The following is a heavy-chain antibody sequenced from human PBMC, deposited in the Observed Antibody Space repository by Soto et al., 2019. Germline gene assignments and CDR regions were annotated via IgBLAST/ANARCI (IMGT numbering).Heavy chain of an antibody. CDR2: ISGSGGRT. V-gene: IGHV3-23*01. Sequence: GGSLRLSGAASGFTFSSYSMSWVRQAPWKGLEWVSAISGSGGRTYYADSVKGRFTISRDNSKNTLYLQMNSLRAEDTDVYYCAKAVRFLQWYAAFDYWGQGTLVTVSS. CDR1: GFTFSSYS. J-gene: IGHJ4*02. CDR3: AKAVRFLQWYAAFDY. D-gene: IGHD3-3*01.